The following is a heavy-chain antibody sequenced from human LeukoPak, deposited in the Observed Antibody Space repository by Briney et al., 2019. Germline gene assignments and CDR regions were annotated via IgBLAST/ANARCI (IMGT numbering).Heavy chain of an antibody. CDR2: ISGYNGNT. Sequence: GASVKVSCKASGYTFTSYGISWVRHAPGLGLEWMGWISGYNGNTKYAQKLQGRVTMTTDTSTSTAYMELRALRSDDTAVYFCARDLDVDTAMVPGYMDVWGKGTTVTVSS. CDR1: GYTFTSYG. J-gene: IGHJ6*03. CDR3: ARDLDVDTAMVPGYMDV. D-gene: IGHD5-18*01. V-gene: IGHV1-18*01.